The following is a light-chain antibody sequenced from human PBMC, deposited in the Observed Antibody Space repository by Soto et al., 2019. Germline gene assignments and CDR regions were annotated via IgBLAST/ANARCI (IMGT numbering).Light chain of an antibody. V-gene: IGKV3-20*01. Sequence: EIVLTQSPCTLSLSPGERATISCRASQSVSSSYLAWYQQKPGQAPRLLIYGASSRATGIPDRFSGSGSGTDFTLTISRLEPEDFAVYYCQQYGSSLQTFGQGTKVDIK. CDR2: GAS. CDR1: QSVSSSY. CDR3: QQYGSSLQT. J-gene: IGKJ1*01.